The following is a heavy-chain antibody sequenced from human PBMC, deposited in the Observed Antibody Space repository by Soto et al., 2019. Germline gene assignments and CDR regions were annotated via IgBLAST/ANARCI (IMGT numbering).Heavy chain of an antibody. J-gene: IGHJ6*02. V-gene: IGHV1-18*01. CDR1: GYSFSSYG. D-gene: IGHD4-17*01. Sequence: GASVKVSCKPSGYSFSSYGITWVRQAPGQGLEWMGWISPYNGNTQYAQKFQGRVTMTTDTSTSTAYMELRSLRSDDTAVYYCAREDVYGDDAGNYHGMDVWGQGTTVTVSS. CDR2: ISPYNGNT. CDR3: AREDVYGDDAGNYHGMDV.